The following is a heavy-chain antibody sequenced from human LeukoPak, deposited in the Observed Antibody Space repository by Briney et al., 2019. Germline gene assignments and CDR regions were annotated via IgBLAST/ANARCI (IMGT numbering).Heavy chain of an antibody. CDR2: ISGSGGST. CDR1: GFTFSSYA. Sequence: QPGGSLRLSCAASGFTFSSYAMSWVRQVPGKGLEWVSAISGSGGSTYYADSVKGRFTISRDNSKNTLYLQMNSLRAEDTAVYYCAKDHGYDSSARMPHPFDYWGQGTLVTVSS. D-gene: IGHD3-22*01. V-gene: IGHV3-23*01. CDR3: AKDHGYDSSARMPHPFDY. J-gene: IGHJ4*02.